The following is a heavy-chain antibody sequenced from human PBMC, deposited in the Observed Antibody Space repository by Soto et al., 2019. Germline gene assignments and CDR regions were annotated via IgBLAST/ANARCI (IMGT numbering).Heavy chain of an antibody. CDR3: TTLGP. CDR2: TAPMFKQT. V-gene: IGHV1-69*02. CDR1: GITVGSFI. J-gene: IGHJ5*02. D-gene: IGHD3-3*01. Sequence: QAQLVQSGAVVKKPGSSVVVSCKASGITVGSFIISWVRQAPGQGLEWMGKTAPMFKQTFYARRFEGRVTITADTSANTVYMELPYLRFEDTAVYYCTTLGPWGQGTQVTVS.